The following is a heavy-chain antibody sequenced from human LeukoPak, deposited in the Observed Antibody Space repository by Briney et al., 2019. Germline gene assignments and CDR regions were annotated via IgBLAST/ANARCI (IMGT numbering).Heavy chain of an antibody. V-gene: IGHV1-46*01. CDR3: ARDPSPYGGNYYFDY. CDR1: GCTFTSYY. J-gene: IGHJ4*02. Sequence: GASVKVSCKASGCTFTSYYMHWVRQAPGQGLEWMGIINPSGGSTSYAQKFQGRVTMTRDTSTSTVYMELSSLRSKDTAVYYCARDPSPYGGNYYFDYWGQGTLVTVSS. CDR2: INPSGGST. D-gene: IGHD4-23*01.